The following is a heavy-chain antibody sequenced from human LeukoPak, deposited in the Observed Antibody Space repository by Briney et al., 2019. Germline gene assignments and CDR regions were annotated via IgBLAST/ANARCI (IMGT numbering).Heavy chain of an antibody. CDR3: AKQEAYDFWSGGYFDP. D-gene: IGHD3-3*01. V-gene: IGHV3-48*03. CDR1: EFTFTSYE. J-gene: IGHJ5*02. Sequence: PGGSLRLSCAASEFTFTSYELNWVREAPGKGLGWVSYISSSGNTISYADSVKGRFTISRDNAKNSLYLQVISLRAEDTAIYYCAKQEAYDFWSGGYFDPWGQGTLVTVSS. CDR2: ISSSGNTI.